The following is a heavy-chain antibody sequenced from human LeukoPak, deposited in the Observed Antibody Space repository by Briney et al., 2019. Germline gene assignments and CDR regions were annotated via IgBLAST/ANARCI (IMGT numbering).Heavy chain of an antibody. CDR2: IYYSGST. CDR3: ARGLNYYDSSGYCDY. V-gene: IGHV4-31*03. CDR1: GGSISSGGYY. J-gene: IGHJ4*02. D-gene: IGHD3-22*01. Sequence: PSQTLSLTCTVSGGSISSGGYYWSWIRQHPGKGLEWIGYIYYSGSTYYNPSLKSRVTISVATSKNQFSLKLSSVTAADTAVYYCARGLNYYDSSGYCDYWGQGTLVTVSS.